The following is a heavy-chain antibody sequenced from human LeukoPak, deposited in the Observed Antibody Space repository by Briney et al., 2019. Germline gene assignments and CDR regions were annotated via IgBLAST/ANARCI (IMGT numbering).Heavy chain of an antibody. CDR2: IIPIFGTA. Sequence: SVKVSCKASGGTFSNYTISWVRQAPGQGLEWMGGIIPIFGTANYAQKLQGRVTMTTDTSTSTAYMELRSLRSDDTAVYYCARVAYYYDSSGYYYADIWGQGTMVTVSS. CDR3: ARVAYYYDSSGYYYADI. V-gene: IGHV1-69*05. J-gene: IGHJ3*02. CDR1: GGTFSNYT. D-gene: IGHD3-22*01.